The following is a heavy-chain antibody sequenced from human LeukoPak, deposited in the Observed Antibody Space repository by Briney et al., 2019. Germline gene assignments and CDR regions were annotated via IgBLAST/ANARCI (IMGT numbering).Heavy chain of an antibody. V-gene: IGHV1-69*05. CDR1: GGTFSSYA. J-gene: IGHJ4*02. CDR3: ASHSSSWRYYFDY. CDR2: IIPIFGTA. Sequence: ASVKLSCKASGGTFSSYAISWVRQAPGQGLEWMGRIIPIFGTANYAQKFQGRVTITTDESTSTAYKELSSLRSEETAVYYCASHSSSWRYYFDYWGQGTLVTVSS. D-gene: IGHD6-13*01.